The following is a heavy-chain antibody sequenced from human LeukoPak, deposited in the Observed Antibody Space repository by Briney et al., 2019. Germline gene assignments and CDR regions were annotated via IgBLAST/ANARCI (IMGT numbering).Heavy chain of an antibody. Sequence: SETLSLTCTVSGDSISGFYWNWIRQPPGKGLEWIGHVYDSGSTTYNPSVKSRVIISQDTSKNEFSLKLKSVTAADTAVYYCARGHYGSGWYLDYWGQGALVSVSS. V-gene: IGHV4-59*01. CDR1: GDSISGFY. CDR3: ARGHYGSGWYLDY. J-gene: IGHJ4*02. D-gene: IGHD6-19*01. CDR2: VYDSGST.